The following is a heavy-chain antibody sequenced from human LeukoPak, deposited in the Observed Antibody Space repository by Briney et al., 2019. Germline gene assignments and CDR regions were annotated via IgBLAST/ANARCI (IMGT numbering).Heavy chain of an antibody. CDR2: ISSSSSTI. CDR3: AKDSRDHTYGWSWRYFDY. CDR1: GLTISSYS. V-gene: IGHV3-48*01. Sequence: GGSLRLSCAASGLTISSYSMNWVRQAPGKGLQWVSYISSSSSTIYYADSVNGRFTISRDNAKNSLYLQMNSLRSEDTAVYYCAKDSRDHTYGWSWRYFDYWGQGTLVTVSS. J-gene: IGHJ4*02. D-gene: IGHD5-18*01.